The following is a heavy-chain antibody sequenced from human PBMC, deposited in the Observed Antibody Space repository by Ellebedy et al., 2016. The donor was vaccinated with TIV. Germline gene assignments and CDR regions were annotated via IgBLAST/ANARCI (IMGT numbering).Heavy chain of an antibody. CDR3: TRDLTNIVSGDY. CDR2: INPNSGGT. Sequence: AASVKVSCKASGYSFSRYDINWVRQAPGQGLEWMAWINPNSGGTNYAQKFQGRVTVTRDTSTSTAFLELSRLRSDDTAVYYCTRDLTNIVSGDYWGQGTLVTVSS. V-gene: IGHV1-2*02. D-gene: IGHD5/OR15-5a*01. J-gene: IGHJ4*02. CDR1: GYSFSRYD.